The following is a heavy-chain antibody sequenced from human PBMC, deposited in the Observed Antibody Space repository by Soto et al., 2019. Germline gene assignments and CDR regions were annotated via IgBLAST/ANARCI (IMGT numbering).Heavy chain of an antibody. Sequence: QVQLVQSGAEVKKPGASVKVSCKASGYTFTNFGISWVRQAPGQGLEWMGWISAYNGNTNYAQNFQGRVTMTTATSTRTAYMELRGLRSDDTAVDYCARCGTPIDYWGQGTLVTVSS. J-gene: IGHJ4*02. CDR2: ISAYNGNT. D-gene: IGHD2-15*01. CDR3: ARCGTPIDY. V-gene: IGHV1-18*01. CDR1: GYTFTNFG.